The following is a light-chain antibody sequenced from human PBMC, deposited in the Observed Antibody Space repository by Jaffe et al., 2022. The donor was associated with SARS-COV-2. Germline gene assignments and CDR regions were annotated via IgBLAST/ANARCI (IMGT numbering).Light chain of an antibody. Sequence: QSVLTQPPSASGTPGQRVTISCSGSNSNLGSHPVNWYQHLPGTAPKLLIYDNDQRPSGVPDRFSGSKSGTSASLAISGLQSEDEADYYCASWDDSLNAWVFGGGTKLAVL. CDR3: ASWDDSLNAWV. V-gene: IGLV1-44*01. CDR2: DND. J-gene: IGLJ3*02. CDR1: NSNLGSHP.